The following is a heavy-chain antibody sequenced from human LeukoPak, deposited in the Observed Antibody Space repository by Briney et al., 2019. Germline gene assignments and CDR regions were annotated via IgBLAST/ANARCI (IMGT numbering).Heavy chain of an antibody. D-gene: IGHD4-23*01. Sequence: SETLSLTCTVSGYSISSGYYWGWIRQPPGKGLEWIGSIYHSGSTYYNPSLKSRVTISVDTSKNQFSLKLNSVTAADTAVYYCARDPTYGGNPVYWGQGTLVTVSS. V-gene: IGHV4-38-2*02. CDR1: GYSISSGYY. CDR2: IYHSGST. CDR3: ARDPTYGGNPVY. J-gene: IGHJ4*02.